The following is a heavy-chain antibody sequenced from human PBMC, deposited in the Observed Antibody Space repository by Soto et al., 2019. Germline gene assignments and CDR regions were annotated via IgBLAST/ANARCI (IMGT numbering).Heavy chain of an antibody. D-gene: IGHD2-15*01. Sequence: GSLRLSCAASGLNFEKCSMNWVRQPPGKGPEWLASISPSSTYIRYADSVKGRFTISRDNARNSLSLQMMNLRADDTAIYYCATDTGDIEVVPATTWGQGTLVTVSS. CDR3: ATDTGDIEVVPATT. CDR1: GLNFEKCS. J-gene: IGHJ4*02. CDR2: ISPSSTYI. V-gene: IGHV3-21*04.